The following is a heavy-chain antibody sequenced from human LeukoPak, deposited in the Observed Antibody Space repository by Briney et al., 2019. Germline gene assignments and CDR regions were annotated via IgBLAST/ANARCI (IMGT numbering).Heavy chain of an antibody. D-gene: IGHD6-13*01. V-gene: IGHV3-23*01. Sequence: GGSLRLSCAASGFTFSSYAMSWVRQAPGKGLEWVSAISGSGGSTYYADSVKGRFTISRDNSKNTLYLQMNSLRAEDTAVYYCIPSSSWYALSRKFDYWGQGTLVTVSS. CDR1: GFTFSSYA. CDR3: IPSSSWYALSRKFDY. CDR2: ISGSGGST. J-gene: IGHJ4*02.